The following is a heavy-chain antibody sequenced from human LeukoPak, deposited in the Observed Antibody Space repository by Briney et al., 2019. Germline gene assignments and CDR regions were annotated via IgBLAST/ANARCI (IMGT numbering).Heavy chain of an antibody. CDR2: ISSTSAYI. Sequence: GGSLRLSCAASGFALRSYTVTWVRQAPRKGLEWVSSISSTSAYIYYAESVKGRFSISRDNVDNVVHLQMSSLTNEDTAVYYCARVAVAGPTGWFDSWGQGTLVTVSS. CDR1: GFALRSYT. D-gene: IGHD6-19*01. V-gene: IGHV3-21*01. CDR3: ARVAVAGPTGWFDS. J-gene: IGHJ5*01.